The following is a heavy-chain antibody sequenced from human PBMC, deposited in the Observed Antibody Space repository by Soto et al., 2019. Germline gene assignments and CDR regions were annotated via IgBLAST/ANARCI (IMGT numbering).Heavy chain of an antibody. V-gene: IGHV4-59*01. CDR3: ARNRLEDAFDI. CDR2: IYYSGST. Sequence: SETLSLTCTVSGGSISGFYWSWIRQPPGKGLEWIGYIYYSGSTNYNPSLKSRVTISVDMSKNQFSLKLRSVTAADTAVYYCARNRLEDAFDIWGQGTMVTVSS. CDR1: GGSISGFY. J-gene: IGHJ3*02.